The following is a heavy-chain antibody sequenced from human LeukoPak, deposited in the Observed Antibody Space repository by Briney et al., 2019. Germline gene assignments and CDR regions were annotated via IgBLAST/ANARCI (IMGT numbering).Heavy chain of an antibody. Sequence: GGSLRLSRAASGFSFSSYEMNWVRQAPGKGLKSVSYISSSGSTIYYADSVKGRFTISRDNAKNSPYLQMNSLRAEDTAVYYCARELVWDPYNWFDPWGQGTLVTVSS. V-gene: IGHV3-48*03. CDR2: ISSSGSTI. D-gene: IGHD1-26*01. CDR3: ARELVWDPYNWFDP. J-gene: IGHJ5*02. CDR1: GFSFSSYE.